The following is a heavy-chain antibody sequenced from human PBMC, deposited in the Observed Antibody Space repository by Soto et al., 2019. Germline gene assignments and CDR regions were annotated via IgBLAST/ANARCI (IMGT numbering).Heavy chain of an antibody. D-gene: IGHD3-10*01. CDR3: AKSLYGSGSFDY. V-gene: IGHV3-21*01. Sequence: EVQLVESGGGLVKPGGSLRLSCAASGFTFSSYSMNWVRQAPGKGLEWVSSISSSSSYIYYADSVKGRFTISRDNAKNSLYLQINSLRAEDTAVYYCAKSLYGSGSFDYWGQGTLVTVSS. J-gene: IGHJ4*02. CDR2: ISSSSSYI. CDR1: GFTFSSYS.